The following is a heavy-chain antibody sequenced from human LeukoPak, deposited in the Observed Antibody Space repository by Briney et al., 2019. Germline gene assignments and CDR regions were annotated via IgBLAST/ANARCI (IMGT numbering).Heavy chain of an antibody. V-gene: IGHV3-30*18. CDR3: AKARGGSYFDY. CDR2: ISYDGGNK. D-gene: IGHD3-16*01. Sequence: GGSLRLSCAASGFTFSSNDIHWVSQAPGKGLEWVVVISYDGGNKYYADSVKGRFTISRDNSKNTLYLQMNSLRAEDTAVYYCAKARGGSYFDYWGQGTLVTVSS. CDR1: GFTFSSND. J-gene: IGHJ4*02.